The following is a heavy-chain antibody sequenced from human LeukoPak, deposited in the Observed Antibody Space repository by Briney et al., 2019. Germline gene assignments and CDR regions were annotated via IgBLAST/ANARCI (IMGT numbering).Heavy chain of an antibody. CDR1: GFTVSSNY. D-gene: IGHD3-22*01. CDR3: ARESSKNYYDSSGDY. J-gene: IGHJ4*02. V-gene: IGHV3-66*01. CDR2: IYSGGST. Sequence: GGSLRLSCAASGFTVSSNYMSWVRQAPGKGLEWVSVIYSGGSTYYADSVKGRFTISRDNSKNTLYLQMNSLRAEDTAVYYCARESSKNYYDSSGDYWGQGTLVTVSS.